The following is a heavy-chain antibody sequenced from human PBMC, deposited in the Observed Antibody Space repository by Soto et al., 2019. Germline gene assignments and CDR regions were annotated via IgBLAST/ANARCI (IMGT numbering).Heavy chain of an antibody. D-gene: IGHD4-4*01. CDR2: ISSSGSTI. Sequence: QVRLVESGGGLVKPGGSLRLSCAASGFTFSDYYMSWIRQAPGKGLEWVSYISSSGSTIYYADSVKGRFTISRDNAKNSLYLQVNSLRAEDTAVYYCARDQTPLQYPRGVLDYWGQGTLVTVSS. CDR3: ARDQTPLQYPRGVLDY. CDR1: GFTFSDYY. V-gene: IGHV3-11*01. J-gene: IGHJ4*02.